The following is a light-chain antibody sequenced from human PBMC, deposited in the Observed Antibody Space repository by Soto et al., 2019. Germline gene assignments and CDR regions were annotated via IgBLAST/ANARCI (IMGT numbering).Light chain of an antibody. V-gene: IGKV1-9*01. CDR3: QQLNSYAPWT. CDR1: QGISSY. J-gene: IGKJ1*01. CDR2: AAS. Sequence: IQLTQSPSSLSASVGDRVTITCRASQGISSYLAWYQQKPGKAPKLLIYAASTLQSGVPSRFSGSGSGTDITLTISSLQPEDFATYYCQQLNSYAPWTFGQGTKVEIK.